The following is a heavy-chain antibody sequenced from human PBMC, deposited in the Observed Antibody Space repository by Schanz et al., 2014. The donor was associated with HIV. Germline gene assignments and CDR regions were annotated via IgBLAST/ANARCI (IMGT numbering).Heavy chain of an antibody. CDR2: IGSGGGRT. J-gene: IGHJ4*02. CDR3: ANEEVPNDY. V-gene: IGHV3-23*01. CDR1: GFMFRSYG. Sequence: EVQLLESGGGLVQPGGSLRVSCAASGFMFRSYGMSWVRQAPGKGLEWVSLIGSGGGRTYYANSVKGRVTISRDNSKNTLFLQMNSLRAEDTAVYYCANEEVPNDYWGQGTLVTVSS.